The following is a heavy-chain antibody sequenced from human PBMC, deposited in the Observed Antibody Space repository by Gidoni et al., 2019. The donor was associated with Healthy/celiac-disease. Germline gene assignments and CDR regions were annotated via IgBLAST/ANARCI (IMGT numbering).Heavy chain of an antibody. CDR1: GGSIRSGGYY. D-gene: IGHD2-21*02. J-gene: IGHJ5*02. V-gene: IGHV4-31*03. Sequence: QVQLQESGPGLVKPSQTLSLTCTVSGGSIRSGGYYWSWIRQHPGKGLEWIGYIYYSGSTYYNPSLKSRVTISVDTSKNQFSLKLSSVTAADTAVYYCARGNPCGGDCLSNWFDPWGQGTLVTVSS. CDR3: ARGNPCGGDCLSNWFDP. CDR2: IYYSGST.